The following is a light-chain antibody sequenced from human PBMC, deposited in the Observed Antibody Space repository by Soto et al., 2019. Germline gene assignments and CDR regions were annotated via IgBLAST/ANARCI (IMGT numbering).Light chain of an antibody. CDR2: EVS. CDR1: SSDVGSYNL. J-gene: IGLJ2*01. Sequence: QSALTQPASVSGSPGQSITISCTGTSSDVGSYNLVSWYQQHPGKAPKLMIYEVSKRPSGVSNRFSGIKCGNTASLTISGVPAEGEAGYYCCSYAGSSTSVVFGGGTKLTVL. CDR3: CSYAGSSTSVV. V-gene: IGLV2-23*02.